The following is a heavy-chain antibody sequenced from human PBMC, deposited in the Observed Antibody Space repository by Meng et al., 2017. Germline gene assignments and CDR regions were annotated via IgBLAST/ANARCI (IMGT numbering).Heavy chain of an antibody. J-gene: IGHJ4*02. CDR2: ISYDGRDK. Sequence: LVGAGVVVVKPGRFLRASCAASGFTFTSDALHWVRQAPGKGLEWVAVISYDGRDKYYTDSVKGRFTISRDNSKNTLYLQMNSLRTEDTALYYCARDLLTFDSSGYYPDWGQGTLVTVSS. D-gene: IGHD3-22*01. V-gene: IGHV3-30*10. CDR1: GFTFTSDA. CDR3: ARDLLTFDSSGYYPD.